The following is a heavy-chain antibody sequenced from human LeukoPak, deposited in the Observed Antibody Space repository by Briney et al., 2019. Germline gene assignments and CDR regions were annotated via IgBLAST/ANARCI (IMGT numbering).Heavy chain of an antibody. V-gene: IGHV2-5*02. CDR2: IYWDDDK. CDR1: GFSLSTSAVG. Sequence: SGPTLVNPTQTLTLTCTFSGFSLSTSAVGVGWIRQPPGKALEWLALIYWDDDKRYSPSLKSRLTITKDTSKNRVVLTMTNMDPVDTATYYCAHTRITVAGKGFDYWGQGTLVTVSS. J-gene: IGHJ4*02. CDR3: AHTRITVAGKGFDY. D-gene: IGHD6-19*01.